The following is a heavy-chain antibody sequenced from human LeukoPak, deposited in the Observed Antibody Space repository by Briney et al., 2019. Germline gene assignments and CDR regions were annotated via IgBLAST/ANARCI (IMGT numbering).Heavy chain of an antibody. D-gene: IGHD3-10*01. CDR3: ARGGFKRGVFDY. CDR2: INHSGST. CDR1: GGSFSGYY. V-gene: IGHV4-34*01. Sequence: PSETLSLTCAVYGGSFSGYYWSWIRQPPGKGLEWIGEINHSGSTNYNPSLKSRVTISVDTSKNQFSLKLSSVTAADTAVYYCARGGFKRGVFDYWGQGTLVTVSS. J-gene: IGHJ4*02.